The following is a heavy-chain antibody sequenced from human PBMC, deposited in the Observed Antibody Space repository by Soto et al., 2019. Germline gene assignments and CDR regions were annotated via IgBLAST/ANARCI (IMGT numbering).Heavy chain of an antibody. J-gene: IGHJ4*02. Sequence: GGSLRLSCAASGFTFSSYSMNWVRQAPGKGLEWVSYISSSSSTIYYADSVKGRFTISRDNAKNSLYLQMNSLRDEDTAVYYCARDHPFFGVVIRILAYWGQGTLVTVSS. V-gene: IGHV3-48*02. CDR1: GFTFSSYS. D-gene: IGHD3-3*01. CDR3: ARDHPFFGVVIRILAY. CDR2: ISSSSSTI.